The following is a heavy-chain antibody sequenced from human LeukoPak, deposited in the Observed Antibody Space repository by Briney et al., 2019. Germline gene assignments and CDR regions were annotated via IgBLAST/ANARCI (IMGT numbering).Heavy chain of an antibody. V-gene: IGHV3-53*01. D-gene: IGHD6-6*01. CDR1: GFTVSSNY. Sequence: PGGSLRLSCAASGFTVSSNYMTWVRQAPGKRLEWVSVIYSGGGTFYADSVKGRSTISRDNSKNTMYLRMNSLRAEDTAVYYCGRGPSVAGRGGDYWGQGTLVTVSS. J-gene: IGHJ4*02. CDR3: GRGPSVAGRGGDY. CDR2: IYSGGGT.